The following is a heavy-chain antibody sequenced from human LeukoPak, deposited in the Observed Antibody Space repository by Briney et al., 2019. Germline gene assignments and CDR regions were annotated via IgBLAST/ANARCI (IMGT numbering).Heavy chain of an antibody. V-gene: IGHV4-4*07. CDR2: IYSTGST. CDR3: ARQIASAGTAGFDF. CDR1: VGSTSRYY. Sequence: SETLSLTCTVSVGSTSRYYWSWIRQPAGKGLEWIGRIYSTGSTNYNPSLKSRVTMSVDTSKNQFSLRLRPVTAADTAVYYCARQIASAGTAGFDFWGQGALVTVSS. D-gene: IGHD6-13*01. J-gene: IGHJ4*02.